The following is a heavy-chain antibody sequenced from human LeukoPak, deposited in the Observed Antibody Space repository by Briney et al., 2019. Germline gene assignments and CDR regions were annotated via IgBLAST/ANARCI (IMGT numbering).Heavy chain of an antibody. CDR1: GVTFSSYA. D-gene: IGHD5-12*01. Sequence: PGGSLRLSCATSGVTFSSYAMSWGRQAPGKGLEWVSAISSSSAYTYYADSVKGRFTIASDNSNITLYLPMNSMRAEDTAVYYCEKNPSGGGYEDYWGQGTLVTVSS. CDR2: ISSSSAYT. V-gene: IGHV3-23*01. J-gene: IGHJ4*02. CDR3: EKNPSGGGYEDY.